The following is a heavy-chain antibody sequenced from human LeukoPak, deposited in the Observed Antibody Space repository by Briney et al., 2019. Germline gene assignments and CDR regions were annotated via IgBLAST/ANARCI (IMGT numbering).Heavy chain of an antibody. D-gene: IGHD3-10*01. V-gene: IGHV4-38-2*01. Sequence: PSETLSLTCAVSGYSISSGYYWGWIRQPPGKGLEWIGSIFQTGSTYYNPSLKSRFTISLDTSKNQLSLKLSSVTAADTAVYYCARHHSHYYGSGRYYNDYYYMDVWGKGTTVTVSS. CDR2: IFQTGST. J-gene: IGHJ6*03. CDR3: ARHHSHYYGSGRYYNDYYYMDV. CDR1: GYSISSGYY.